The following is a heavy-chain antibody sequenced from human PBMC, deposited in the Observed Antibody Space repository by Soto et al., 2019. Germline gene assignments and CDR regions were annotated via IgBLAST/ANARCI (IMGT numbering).Heavy chain of an antibody. CDR2: IYHRGST. Sequence: QLQLQESGSGLVKPSQTLSLTCAVAGGSISSGGYSWNWIRQPPGKGLEWIGYIYHRGSTYYNPSLTSRVTISLDRSKDQFSLKLSSVTAADTAVYYCATMTTLTTRAIDIWGQGTMVTVSS. J-gene: IGHJ3*02. D-gene: IGHD4-17*01. CDR1: GGSISSGGYS. CDR3: ATMTTLTTRAIDI. V-gene: IGHV4-30-2*01.